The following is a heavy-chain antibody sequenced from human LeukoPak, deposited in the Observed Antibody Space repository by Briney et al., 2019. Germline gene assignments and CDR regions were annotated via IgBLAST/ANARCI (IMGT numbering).Heavy chain of an antibody. CDR3: TTLSDSSGYYIGAFDI. CDR1: GFTFSNAW. D-gene: IGHD3-22*01. Sequence: GGSLRLSCAASGFTFSNAWMSWVRQAPGKGLEWVGRIKSKTDGGTTDYTAPVKGRFTISRGDSKSTLYLQMNSLKTEDTAVYYCTTLSDSSGYYIGAFDIWGQGTMVTVSS. V-gene: IGHV3-15*01. CDR2: IKSKTDGGTT. J-gene: IGHJ3*02.